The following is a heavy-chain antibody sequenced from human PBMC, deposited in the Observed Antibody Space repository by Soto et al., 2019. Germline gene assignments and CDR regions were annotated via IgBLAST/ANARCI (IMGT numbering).Heavy chain of an antibody. J-gene: IGHJ5*01. D-gene: IGHD3-3*01. CDR1: GFTFSSYA. Sequence: PGGSLRLSCAASGFTFSSYAMSWVRQAPGKGLEWVSAISGSGGSTYYADSVKGRFTISRDNSKNTLYLQMNSLRAEDTAVYYCAKDLDVFWSGYYHEGNWFAPWRRGTLVIVSS. V-gene: IGHV3-23*01. CDR2: ISGSGGST. CDR3: AKDLDVFWSGYYHEGNWFAP.